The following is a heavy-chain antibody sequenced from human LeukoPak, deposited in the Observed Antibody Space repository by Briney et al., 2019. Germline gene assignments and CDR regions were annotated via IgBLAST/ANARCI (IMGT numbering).Heavy chain of an antibody. CDR3: AREDTRAFRPGYYYYYMDV. J-gene: IGHJ6*03. Sequence: PGGSLRLSCAASGFTFSSYWMSWVRQAPGKGLEWVANIKQDGSEKYYVDSVKGRFTISRDNAKNSLYLQMNSLRAEDTAVYYCAREDTRAFRPGYYYYYMDVWGKGTTVTVSS. V-gene: IGHV3-7*01. D-gene: IGHD2/OR15-2a*01. CDR1: GFTFSSYW. CDR2: IKQDGSEK.